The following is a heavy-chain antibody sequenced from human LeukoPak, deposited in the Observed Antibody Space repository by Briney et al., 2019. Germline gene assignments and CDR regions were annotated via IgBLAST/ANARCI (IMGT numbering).Heavy chain of an antibody. Sequence: GGSLRLSCAASGFTVSSNYMSWVRQAPGKGLEWVSVIYSGGSTYYADSVKGRFTISRDNAKNSLYLQMNSLRAEDTALYYCAKDIAAAGTGWYFDLWGRGTLVTVSS. CDR3: AKDIAAAGTGWYFDL. J-gene: IGHJ2*01. D-gene: IGHD6-13*01. CDR2: IYSGGST. CDR1: GFTVSSNY. V-gene: IGHV3-53*05.